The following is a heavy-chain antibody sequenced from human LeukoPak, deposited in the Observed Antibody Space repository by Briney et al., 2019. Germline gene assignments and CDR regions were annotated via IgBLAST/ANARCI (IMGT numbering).Heavy chain of an antibody. D-gene: IGHD3-16*02. V-gene: IGHV3-74*01. Sequence: GGSLRLSCAASGFTFRIYWMHWVRQAPGKGLVWVSRINGDGSITNYADSVKGRFTISRDNSKNTPYLQMNSLRAEDTAVYYCARHGSLGGYFDYWGQGTLVTVSS. J-gene: IGHJ4*02. CDR1: GFTFRIYW. CDR2: INGDGSIT. CDR3: ARHGSLGGYFDY.